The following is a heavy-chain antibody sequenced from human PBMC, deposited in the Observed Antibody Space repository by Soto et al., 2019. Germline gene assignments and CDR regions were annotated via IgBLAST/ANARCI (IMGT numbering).Heavy chain of an antibody. V-gene: IGHV4-59*01. J-gene: IGHJ6*02. CDR3: ARGPIVVVPAAILYGMDV. Sequence: SQTLSLTCTVSGGSISSYYWSWIRQPPGKGLEWIGYIYYSGSTNYNPSLKSRVTISVDTSKNQFSLKLSSVTAADTAVYYCARGPIVVVPAAILYGMDVWGQGTTVTVSS. CDR1: GGSISSYY. D-gene: IGHD2-2*01. CDR2: IYYSGST.